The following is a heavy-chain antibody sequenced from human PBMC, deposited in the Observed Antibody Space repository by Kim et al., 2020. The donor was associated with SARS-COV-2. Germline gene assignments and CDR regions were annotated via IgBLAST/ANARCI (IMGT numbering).Heavy chain of an antibody. Sequence: NPSLKSRVTISVDTSKNQFSLKLSSVTAADTAVYYCARPGSGSKLRSFDYWGQGTLVTVSS. D-gene: IGHD3-10*01. V-gene: IGHV4-39*01. J-gene: IGHJ4*02. CDR3: ARPGSGSKLRSFDY.